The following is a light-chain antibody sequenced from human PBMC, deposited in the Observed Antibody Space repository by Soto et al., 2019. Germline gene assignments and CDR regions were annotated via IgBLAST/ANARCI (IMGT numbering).Light chain of an antibody. V-gene: IGKV3-15*01. CDR3: QQYNNWPGT. CDR1: QSVSSK. CDR2: GAS. Sequence: EIVLTQSTGTMSVSPGERATLSCRASQSVSSKLAWYQQKPGQAPRLLFYGASTGATGIPARFSGSGSETEFALSISRLQSEDFAVYYCQQYNNWPGTFGQGTKVEIK. J-gene: IGKJ1*01.